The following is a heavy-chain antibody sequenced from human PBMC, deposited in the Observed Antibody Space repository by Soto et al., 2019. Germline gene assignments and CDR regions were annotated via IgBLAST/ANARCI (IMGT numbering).Heavy chain of an antibody. J-gene: IGHJ4*02. V-gene: IGHV3-23*01. CDR3: AQAGRGRASCYTDVDY. D-gene: IGHD2-15*01. CDR1: GFTFNNNA. Sequence: EVQLLESGGGLVQPGGSLRLSCAASGFTFNNNAMNWFRQTPGKGLEWVSVISGSDNSTYYADSVKGRFTTSRDNSKNPVYLQMNGLRAEDTAVYYCAQAGRGRASCYTDVDYWGQGALVTVSS. CDR2: ISGSDNST.